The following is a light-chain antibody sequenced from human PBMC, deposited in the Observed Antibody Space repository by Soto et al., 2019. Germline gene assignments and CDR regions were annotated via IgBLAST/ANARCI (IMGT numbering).Light chain of an antibody. CDR2: FGS. CDR3: MQSLQTPELT. Sequence: DIVLTQSPLSLSVTPGEPASISCRSSQSLLHSNGYTYLEWYLQKPGQSPQLLIYFGSTRASGVSDRFTGSGSGTDFTLKISRVEAEDVGVYYCMQSLQTPELTFGGGTKVEIK. V-gene: IGKV2-28*01. CDR1: QSLLHSNGYTY. J-gene: IGKJ4*01.